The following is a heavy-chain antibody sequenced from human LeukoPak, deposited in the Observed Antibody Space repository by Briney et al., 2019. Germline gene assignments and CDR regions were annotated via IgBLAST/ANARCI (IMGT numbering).Heavy chain of an antibody. D-gene: IGHD3-16*01. J-gene: IGHJ3*02. V-gene: IGHV4-39*01. Sequence: SETLSLTCTVSGGSISSSGYYWGWIRQPPGKGLEWIGSIFYSGNTHYNPSLQSRVTISVDASKNQFSLQLNSVTAADTAVYYCARRPGRVNWGVFNIWGQGTMVSVSS. CDR1: GGSISSSGYY. CDR2: IFYSGNT. CDR3: ARRPGRVNWGVFNI.